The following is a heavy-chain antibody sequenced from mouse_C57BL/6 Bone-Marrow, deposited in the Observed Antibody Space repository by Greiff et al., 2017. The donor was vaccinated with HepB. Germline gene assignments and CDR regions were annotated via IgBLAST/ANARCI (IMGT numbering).Heavy chain of an antibody. J-gene: IGHJ4*01. D-gene: IGHD1-1*01. CDR1: GYTFTSYW. Sequence: QVQLQQPGAELVKPGASVKLSCKASGYTFTSYWMHWVKQRPGQGLEWIGMIHPNSGSTNYNEKFKSKATLTVDKSSSTAYMQISSLTSEDSAVYYCASITTVVALYYYAMDYWGQATSVTVSS. V-gene: IGHV1-64*01. CDR3: ASITTVVALYYYAMDY. CDR2: IHPNSGST.